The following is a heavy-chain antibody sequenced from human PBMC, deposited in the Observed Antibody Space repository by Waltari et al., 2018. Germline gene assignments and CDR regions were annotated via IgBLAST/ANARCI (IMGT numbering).Heavy chain of an antibody. CDR2: ISSGSGFI. J-gene: IGHJ4*02. V-gene: IGHV3-48*02. CDR3: VRAGHLDC. Sequence: EVQLVESGGGLVHPGGSLRLYCAASGFTFSTYYMNWVRQATGKGLEWVSSISSGSGFIYYADSVKGRFTISRDNAKDSLYLQMNSLRDEDTALYYCVRAGHLDCWGQGTLVTVSS. CDR1: GFTFSTYY.